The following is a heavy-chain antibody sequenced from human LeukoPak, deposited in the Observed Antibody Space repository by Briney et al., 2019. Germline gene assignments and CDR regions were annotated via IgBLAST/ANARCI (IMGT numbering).Heavy chain of an antibody. CDR1: GGTFSSYA. J-gene: IGHJ4*02. CDR3: AREPEGSGYIPSDY. V-gene: IGHV1-69*04. CDR2: IIPIFGIA. D-gene: IGHD3-22*01. Sequence: SVKVSCKASGGTFSSYAISWVRQAPGQGLEWMGRIIPIFGIANYAQKFQGRVTITADKSTSTAYMELSSLRSEDTAVYYCAREPEGSGYIPSDYWGQGTLVTVSS.